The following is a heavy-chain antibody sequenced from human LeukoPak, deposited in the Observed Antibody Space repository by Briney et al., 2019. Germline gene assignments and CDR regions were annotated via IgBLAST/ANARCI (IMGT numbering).Heavy chain of an antibody. CDR3: AKEGGLWLRSNYFDY. D-gene: IGHD5-12*01. V-gene: IGHV3-30*18. J-gene: IGHJ4*02. CDR1: GFTFSSYG. Sequence: PGRSRRLSCAASGFTFSSYGMHWVRQAPGKGLEWVAVISYDGSNKYYADSVKGRFTISRDNSKNTLYLQRNSLRAEDTAVYYWAKEGGLWLRSNYFDYWGQGTLVTVSS. CDR2: ISYDGSNK.